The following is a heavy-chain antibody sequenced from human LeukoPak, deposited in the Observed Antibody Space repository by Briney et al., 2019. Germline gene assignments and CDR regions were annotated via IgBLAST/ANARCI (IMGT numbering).Heavy chain of an antibody. CDR2: INHSGST. Sequence: SETLSLTCAVYGGSFSGYYRSWIRQPPGKGLEWIGEINHSGSTNYNPSLKSRVTISVDTSKNQFSLKLSSVTAADTAVYYCARGEWELRLFDYWGQGTLVTVSS. V-gene: IGHV4-34*01. CDR1: GGSFSGYY. CDR3: ARGEWELRLFDY. J-gene: IGHJ4*02. D-gene: IGHD1-26*01.